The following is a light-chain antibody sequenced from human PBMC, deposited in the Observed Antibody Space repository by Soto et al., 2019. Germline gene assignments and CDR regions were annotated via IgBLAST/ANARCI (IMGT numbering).Light chain of an antibody. Sequence: DIPMTQSPSTLSASVGDRVTITCRASQNIGNWLAWYQQKPGKAPKFVIYDASILESGVPSRFSGSGSGTDFTLTISSLQPDDFATYYCQQYNGYPYTFGQGTKLEIK. CDR3: QQYNGYPYT. CDR2: DAS. V-gene: IGKV1-5*01. J-gene: IGKJ2*01. CDR1: QNIGNW.